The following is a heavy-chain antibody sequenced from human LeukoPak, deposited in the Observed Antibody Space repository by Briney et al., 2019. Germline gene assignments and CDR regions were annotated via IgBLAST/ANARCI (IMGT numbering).Heavy chain of an antibody. Sequence: SETLSLTCTVSGDSVSNGNYYWSWLRQPPGRALEWIGYIYYTGKTYYNPSLEGRVTILVDTSRNHFSVKLSSVTAADTAVYYCARSQNYYGSGDYWSQGTLVTVSS. CDR1: GDSVSNGNYY. CDR2: IYYTGKT. CDR3: ARSQNYYGSGDY. D-gene: IGHD3-10*01. V-gene: IGHV4-61*03. J-gene: IGHJ4*02.